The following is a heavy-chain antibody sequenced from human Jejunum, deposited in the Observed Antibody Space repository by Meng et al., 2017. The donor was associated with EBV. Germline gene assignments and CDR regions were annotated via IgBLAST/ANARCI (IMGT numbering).Heavy chain of an antibody. Sequence: QVQLVQSGSELKKPGALVKVSCKVSGYTFTSSGINWERQAPGQGLEWMGWINTNTGYPTYAQDFTGRFVFSLDTSVSTAYLQITSLSTEDNAVYYCARVRPGGGWFDPWGQGTLVTVSS. CDR1: GYTFTSSG. CDR2: INTNTGYP. J-gene: IGHJ5*02. V-gene: IGHV7-4-1*02. CDR3: ARVRPGGGWFDP. D-gene: IGHD2-8*02.